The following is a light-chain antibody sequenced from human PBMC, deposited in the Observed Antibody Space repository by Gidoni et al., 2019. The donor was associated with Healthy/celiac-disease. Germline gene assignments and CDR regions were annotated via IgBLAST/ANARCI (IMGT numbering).Light chain of an antibody. CDR2: DAS. CDR3: QQRSNWLLT. V-gene: IGKV3-11*01. CDR1: QSVSSY. J-gene: IGKJ4*01. Sequence: ELVLTQSPATLSWSPGERATLSCRASQSVSSYLAWYQQKPGQAPRLLIYDASNRATGIPARFSGSGSGTDFTLTISSLEPEDFAVYYCQQRSNWLLTFGGGTKVEIK.